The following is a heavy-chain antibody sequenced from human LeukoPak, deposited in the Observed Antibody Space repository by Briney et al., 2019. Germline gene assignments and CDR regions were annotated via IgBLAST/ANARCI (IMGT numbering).Heavy chain of an antibody. CDR1: GFTFSSYS. CDR3: ARDVEAVAGTKIYYFDY. CDR2: ISSSSSYI. V-gene: IGHV3-21*01. J-gene: IGHJ4*02. Sequence: PGGSLRLSCAASGFTFSSYSMNWVRQAPGKGPEWVSSISSSSSYIYYADSVKGRFTISRDNAKNSLYLQMNSLRAEDTAVYYCARDVEAVAGTKIYYFDYWGQGTLVTVSS. D-gene: IGHD6-19*01.